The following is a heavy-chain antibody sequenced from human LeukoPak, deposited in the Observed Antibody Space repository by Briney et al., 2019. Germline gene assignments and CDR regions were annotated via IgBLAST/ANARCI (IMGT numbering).Heavy chain of an antibody. CDR2: IYHSGST. CDR1: GGSISTYY. CDR3: ARAIGETRYLDY. D-gene: IGHD3-22*01. V-gene: IGHV4-59*01. J-gene: IGHJ4*02. Sequence: SETLSLTCTVSGGSISTYYWSWIRQPPGKGLEWIGYIYHSGSTKYNPSLKSRVTMSVDTSKNQFSLKLSSVTAADTAVYFCARAIGETRYLDYWGQGTLVTVSS.